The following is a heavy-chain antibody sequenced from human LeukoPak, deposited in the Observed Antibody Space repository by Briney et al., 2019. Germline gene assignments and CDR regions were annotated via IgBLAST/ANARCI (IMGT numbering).Heavy chain of an antibody. CDR3: AKDEGGAIFDY. J-gene: IGHJ4*02. D-gene: IGHD3-16*01. CDR2: INRDGSST. V-gene: IGHV3-74*01. CDR1: GTSFSSHW. Sequence: GGSLRLACAASGTSFSSHWMHWVRQAPGKGLVWVAHINRDGSSTTYADSVKGRFTISRDNSKNTLYLQMNSLRAEDTAVYYCAKDEGGAIFDYWGQGTLVTVSS.